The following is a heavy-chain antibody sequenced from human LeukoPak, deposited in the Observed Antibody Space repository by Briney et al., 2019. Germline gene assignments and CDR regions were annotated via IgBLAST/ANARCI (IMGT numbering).Heavy chain of an antibody. Sequence: ASVKVSCSASAYSFTNYDIIWMRLATGQGLEWMGGLNPSTANTDYEQKCQGRVTMTMSTAKTNAYMELAGMRPEATADYYFARGPYGSGLNINWGQGTLVIVSS. CDR3: ARGPYGSGLNIN. CDR1: AYSFTNYD. D-gene: IGHD6-19*01. J-gene: IGHJ4*02. CDR2: LNPSTANT. V-gene: IGHV1-8*02.